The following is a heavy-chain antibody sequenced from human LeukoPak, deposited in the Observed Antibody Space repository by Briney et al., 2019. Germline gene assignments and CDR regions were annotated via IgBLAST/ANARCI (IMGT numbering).Heavy chain of an antibody. D-gene: IGHD7-27*01. CDR2: IYYSGTT. CDR3: AGGANWGSPDY. V-gene: IGHV4-59*01. CDR1: GGSISSDY. Sequence: KPSETLSLTCTVSGGSISSDYWSWIRQSPGKGLEWIGYIYYSGTTSYNPSLKSRVTLSLDTSKNQFSLKLSSVTAADTAVYYCAGGANWGSPDYWGQGTLVTVSS. J-gene: IGHJ4*02.